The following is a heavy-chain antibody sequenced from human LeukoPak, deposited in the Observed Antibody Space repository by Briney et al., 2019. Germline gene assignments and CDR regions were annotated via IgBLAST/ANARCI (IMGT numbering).Heavy chain of an antibody. J-gene: IGHJ4*02. Sequence: GGSLRLPCAASGFTFDDYAMHWVRQAPGKGLEWVSGISWNSGSIGYADSVKGRFTISRDNSKNTLYLQMNSLRAEDTAVYYCARVLVATIDPFDYWGQGTLVTVSS. V-gene: IGHV3-9*01. CDR3: ARVLVATIDPFDY. CDR2: ISWNSGSI. D-gene: IGHD5-12*01. CDR1: GFTFDDYA.